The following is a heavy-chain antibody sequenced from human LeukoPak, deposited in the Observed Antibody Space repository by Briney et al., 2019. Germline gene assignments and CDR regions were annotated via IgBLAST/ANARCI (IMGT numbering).Heavy chain of an antibody. V-gene: IGHV3-30*04. CDR1: GFTFSSYA. CDR2: ISYDGSNK. D-gene: IGHD1-26*01. J-gene: IGHJ4*02. CDR3: ARVTLGYFDY. Sequence: PGRSLRLSCAASGFTFSSYAMHWVRQAPGKGLEWVAVISYDGSNKYYADSVKGRFTISRDNSKNTLYLQMNSLRAEDTAVYYCARVTLGYFDYWGQGTLVTVFS.